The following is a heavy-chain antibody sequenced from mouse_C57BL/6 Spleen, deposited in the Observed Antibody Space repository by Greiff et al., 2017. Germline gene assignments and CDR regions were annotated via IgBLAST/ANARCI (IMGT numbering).Heavy chain of an antibody. J-gene: IGHJ2*01. V-gene: IGHV1-61*01. CDR1: GYTFTSYW. CDR2: IYPSDSET. Sequence: QVQLQQPGAELVRPGSSVKLSCKASGYTFTSYWMDWVKQRPGQGLEWIGNIYPSDSETHYNQKFKDKATLTVDKSSSTAYMQLSSLTSEDSAVYYCAREEDSSSYGYWGQGTTLTVSS. D-gene: IGHD3-2*02. CDR3: AREEDSSSYGY.